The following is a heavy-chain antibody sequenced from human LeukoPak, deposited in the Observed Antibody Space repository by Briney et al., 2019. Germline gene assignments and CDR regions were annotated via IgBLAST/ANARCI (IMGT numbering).Heavy chain of an antibody. V-gene: IGHV3-23*01. CDR1: GFTFSSYA. J-gene: IGHJ4*02. CDR3: AKEDPAIILGIDY. D-gene: IGHD5-18*01. CDR2: VTGSGGST. Sequence: PGESLRLSCAASGFTFSSYAMSWVRQAPGKGLEWVSAVTGSGGSTYYADSVRGRFTISRDNSKNTLFLQLDSLRVEDTAVYYCAKEDPAIILGIDYWGQRALVIVSS.